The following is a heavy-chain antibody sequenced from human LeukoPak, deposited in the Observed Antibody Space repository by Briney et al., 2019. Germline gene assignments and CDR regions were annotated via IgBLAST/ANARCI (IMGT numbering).Heavy chain of an antibody. CDR2: INPDSGDT. J-gene: IGHJ4*02. Sequence: GASVKVSCKASGYTFTDRYVHWVRQAPGQGLEWMGWINPDSGDTYYAQKFQGRITMTRDTSITTVYMELTRLRSDDTAAYYCARENIIGGIIDGEDYWGQGTLVTVSS. CDR1: GYTFTDRY. V-gene: IGHV1-2*02. CDR3: ARENIIGGIIDGEDY. D-gene: IGHD3-16*01.